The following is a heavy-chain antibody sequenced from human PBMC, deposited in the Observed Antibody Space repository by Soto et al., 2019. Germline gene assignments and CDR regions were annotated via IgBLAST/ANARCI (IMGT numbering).Heavy chain of an antibody. Sequence: PGESLKISCKGSGYSFTSYWISWVRQMPGKGLEWMGRIDPSDSYTNYSPSFQGHVTISADKSISTAYLQWSSLKASDTAMYYCASTPTRIAAADLPSYYYYYGMDVWGQGTTVTVSS. CDR1: GYSFTSYW. CDR2: IDPSDSYT. D-gene: IGHD6-13*01. CDR3: ASTPTRIAAADLPSYYYYYGMDV. J-gene: IGHJ6*02. V-gene: IGHV5-10-1*01.